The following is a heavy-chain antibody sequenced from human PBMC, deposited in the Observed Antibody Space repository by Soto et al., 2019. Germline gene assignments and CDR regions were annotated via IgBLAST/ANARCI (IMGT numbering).Heavy chain of an antibody. CDR1: GFTFSSYA. CDR3: AKAGITMIVPSAFDI. V-gene: IGHV3-23*01. CDR2: ISGSGGST. D-gene: IGHD3-22*01. J-gene: IGHJ3*02. Sequence: PGESLKISCAASGFTFSSYAMSWVRQAPGKGLEWVSAISGSGGSTYYADSAKGRFTISRDNSKNTLYLQMNSLRAEDTAVYYCAKAGITMIVPSAFDIWGQGTMVTVSS.